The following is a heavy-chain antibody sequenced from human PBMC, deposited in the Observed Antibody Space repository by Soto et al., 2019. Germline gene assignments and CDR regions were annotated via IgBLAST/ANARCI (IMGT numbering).Heavy chain of an antibody. CDR2: ISYDGSNK. Sequence: QVQLVESGGGVVQPGRSLRLSCAASGFTFSSYGMHWVRLAPGKGLEWVAVISYDGSNKYYADSVKGRFTISRDNSKNTLYLQMHSLRAEDTTVYDCARGAVGAYFDYWGQGTLVTVSS. V-gene: IGHV3-30*19. J-gene: IGHJ4*02. CDR1: GFTFSSYG. CDR3: ARGAVGAYFDY. D-gene: IGHD1-26*01.